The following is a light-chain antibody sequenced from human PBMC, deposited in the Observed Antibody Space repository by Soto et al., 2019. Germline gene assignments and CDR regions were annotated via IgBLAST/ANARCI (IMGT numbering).Light chain of an antibody. CDR1: SSNIGSNY. CDR2: ENN. V-gene: IGLV1-51*02. J-gene: IGLJ3*02. CDR3: GTWDTSLNARVFGV. Sequence: QSVLTQPPSVSAAPGQTVTISCSGGSSNIGSNYVSWYQQLPGTAPKLLIYENNKRPSGIPDRFSGSKSGTSATLDITGLQTGDEADYYCGTWDTSLNARVFGVFGGGTKLTVL.